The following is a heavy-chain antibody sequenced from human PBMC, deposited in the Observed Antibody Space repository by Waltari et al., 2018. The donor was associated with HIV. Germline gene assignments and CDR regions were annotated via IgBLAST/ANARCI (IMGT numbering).Heavy chain of an antibody. CDR3: ARVGPENWNLDL. V-gene: IGHV3-13*01. CDR2: IGTAGET. Sequence: EVQLVESGGGLVQPGGSLRATCAASGFISSTYDMHWVRQATGKGLEWVSAIGTAGETYYPGSVKGRFTISRENAKNSLYLQMNSLRAGDTAVYYCARVGPENWNLDLWGRGTLVTVSS. CDR1: GFISSTYD. J-gene: IGHJ2*01.